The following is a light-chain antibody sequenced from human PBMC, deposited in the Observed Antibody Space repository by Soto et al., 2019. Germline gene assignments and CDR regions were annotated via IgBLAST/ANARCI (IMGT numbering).Light chain of an antibody. J-gene: IGKJ1*01. CDR1: QDIRSS. CDR2: DAS. CDR3: QQYNSWLWT. Sequence: EIVMTQPPATLSVSPGERVTLSCRASQDIRSSLAWYQQKPGQAPRLLIYDASNRATGIPTRFSGSGSGTDFTLIISSLQSEDSAVYYCQQYNSWLWTFGQGTKVDI. V-gene: IGKV3D-15*01.